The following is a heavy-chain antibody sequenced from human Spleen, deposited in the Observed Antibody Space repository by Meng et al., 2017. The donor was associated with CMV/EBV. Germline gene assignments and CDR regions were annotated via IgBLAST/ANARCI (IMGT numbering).Heavy chain of an antibody. CDR2: INANSGGS. V-gene: IGHV1-2*02. D-gene: IGHD1-1*01. CDR1: GYTFTGYY. CDR3: AREGLPDRMYNYVDP. J-gene: IGHJ5*02. Sequence: SGYTFTGYYMHWVRQAPGQGLEWMGWINANSGGSKYAQKFQGRVTMTRDTSISTAYMELSRLRSDDTAVYYCAREGLPDRMYNYVDPWGQGTLVTVSS.